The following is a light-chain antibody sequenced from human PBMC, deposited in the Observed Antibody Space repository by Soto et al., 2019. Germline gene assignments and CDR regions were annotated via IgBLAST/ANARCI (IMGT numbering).Light chain of an antibody. J-gene: IGKJ1*01. V-gene: IGKV3-20*01. CDR1: QSVSNNY. CDR3: QQYFTSGT. CDR2: GAS. Sequence: EIVLTQSPGTLSLSPGERATLSCRASQSVSNNYLAWYQQKPGQAPRLLIYGASNRATGIPDRFSGSGPGNAFTLTISRLEPEDFAVYYCQQYFTSGTFGQGTKVEIK.